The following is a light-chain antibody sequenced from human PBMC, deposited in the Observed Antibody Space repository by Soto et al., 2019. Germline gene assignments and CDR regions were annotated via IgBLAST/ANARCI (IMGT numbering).Light chain of an antibody. J-gene: IGKJ4*01. CDR3: QHCKPYGDSPPRT. CDR1: QSVSYY. V-gene: IGKV3D-20*02. Sequence: EIVLTQSPGTLSLSPGERATLSCRASQSVSYYLAWYQQKPGQAPRILIYDASSRATGVPDRFSGSGSGTDFTLTMSRLEPEDFAVYYCQHCKPYGDSPPRTFGGWTKVEIK. CDR2: DAS.